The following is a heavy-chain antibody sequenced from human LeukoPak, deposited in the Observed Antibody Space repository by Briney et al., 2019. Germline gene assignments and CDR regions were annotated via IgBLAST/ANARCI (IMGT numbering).Heavy chain of an antibody. J-gene: IGHJ2*01. CDR2: INPSGGST. CDR3: AKCVGGQWLVLFWYFDL. V-gene: IGHV1-46*01. CDR1: GYTFTSYY. D-gene: IGHD6-19*01. Sequence: ASVKVSCKASGYTFTSYYMHWVRQAPGQGLEWMGIINPSGGSTSYAQKFQGRVTMTRDTSTSTVYMELSSLRSEDTAVYYCAKCVGGQWLVLFWYFDLWGRGTLVTVSS.